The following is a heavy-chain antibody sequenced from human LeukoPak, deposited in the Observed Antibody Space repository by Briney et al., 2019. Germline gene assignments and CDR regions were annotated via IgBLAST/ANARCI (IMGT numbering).Heavy chain of an antibody. J-gene: IGHJ4*02. V-gene: IGHV1-46*01. D-gene: IGHD1-26*01. CDR3: ATFAGEHQAPFDY. CDR1: GYTFTSYY. CDR2: INPSGGST. Sequence: ASVKVSCKASGYTFTSYYMHWVRQAPGQGLEWMGIINPSGGSTSYAQKFQGRVTMTRDMSTSTVYMELNRLRSDDTAVYYCATFAGEHQAPFDYWGQGTLVTVSS.